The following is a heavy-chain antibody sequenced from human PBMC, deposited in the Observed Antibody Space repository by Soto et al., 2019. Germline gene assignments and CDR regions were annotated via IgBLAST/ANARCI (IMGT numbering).Heavy chain of an antibody. V-gene: IGHV4-34*01. CDR1: GGSFSGYY. Sequence: PSETLSLTCAVYGGSFSGYYWSWIRQPPGKGLEWIGEINHSGSTKYNPSLKSRVTISVATSKNQFSLELSSVTAADTAVYYCVAAAAIYYYYGMDVWGQGTTVTVSS. J-gene: IGHJ6*02. D-gene: IGHD6-13*01. CDR3: VAAAAIYYYYGMDV. CDR2: INHSGST.